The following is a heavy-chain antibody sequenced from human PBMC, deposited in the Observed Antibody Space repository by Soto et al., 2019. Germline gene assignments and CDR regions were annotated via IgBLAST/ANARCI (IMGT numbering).Heavy chain of an antibody. J-gene: IGHJ5*02. V-gene: IGHV3-48*01. CDR1: GVTFSSYS. CDR3: ARHPERIADIGWFEP. Sequence: GGPLRLSCAASGVTFSSYSMNWVSQDPGKGLEWVSYISSSSSTIYYADSVKGRFTISRDNAKNSLYLQMNSLRAEDTAVYYCARHPERIADIGWFEPWGQGTLVTVSS. CDR2: ISSSSSTI. D-gene: IGHD6-13*01.